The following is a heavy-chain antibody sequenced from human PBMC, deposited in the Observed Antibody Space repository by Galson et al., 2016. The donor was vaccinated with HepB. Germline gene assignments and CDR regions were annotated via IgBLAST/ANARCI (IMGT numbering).Heavy chain of an antibody. V-gene: IGHV3-23*01. J-gene: IGHJ3*02. CDR2: ISGSGGSI. CDR3: AIGYGAETPGDAFDI. D-gene: IGHD5-12*01. CDR1: GFPFSTYG. Sequence: SLRLSCAASGFPFSTYGMSWVRQAPGKGLEWVSGISGSGGSIYSADSVKGRFTISRDNSKNTPYLQMNSLRADDTAVYYCAIGYGAETPGDAFDIWGRGTVVTVSS.